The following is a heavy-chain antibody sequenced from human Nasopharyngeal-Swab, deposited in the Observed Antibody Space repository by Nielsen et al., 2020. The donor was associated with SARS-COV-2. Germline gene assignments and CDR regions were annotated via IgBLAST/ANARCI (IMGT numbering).Heavy chain of an antibody. CDR2: INHSGST. CDR1: GGSISGYY. D-gene: IGHD6-19*01. CDR3: ARGPSGWYFDY. J-gene: IGHJ4*02. V-gene: IGHV4-34*01. Sequence: SETLSLTCTASGGSISGYYWSWIRQPPGKGLEWIGEINHSGSTNYNPSLKSRVTISVDTSKNQFSLKLSSVTAADTAVYYCARGPSGWYFDYWGQGTLVTVSS.